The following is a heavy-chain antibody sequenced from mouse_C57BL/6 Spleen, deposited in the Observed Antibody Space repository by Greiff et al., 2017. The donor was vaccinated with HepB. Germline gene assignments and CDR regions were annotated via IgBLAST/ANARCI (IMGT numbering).Heavy chain of an antibody. CDR1: GFTFSSYA. CDR2: ISDGGSYT. CDR3: ASDQGLRGAMDY. J-gene: IGHJ4*01. D-gene: IGHD1-1*01. Sequence: EVKLVESGGGLVKPGGSLKLSCAASGFTFSSYAMSWVRQTPEKRLEWVATISDGGSYTYYPDNVKGRFTISRDNAKNNLYLQMSHLKSEDTAMYYCASDQGLRGAMDYWGQGTSVTVSS. V-gene: IGHV5-4*03.